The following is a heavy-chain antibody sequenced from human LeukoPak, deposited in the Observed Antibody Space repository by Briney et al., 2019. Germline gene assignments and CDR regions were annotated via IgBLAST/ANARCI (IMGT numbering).Heavy chain of an antibody. CDR1: GFTFSGHW. V-gene: IGHV3-7*01. D-gene: IGHD1-14*01. CDR2: INQGGSDK. Sequence: GGSLRLSCAASGFTFSGHWMSWVRQAPGKGLEWVANINQGGSDKYYVDSVKGRFTISRDNANNLLYLQMNSLRGEDTAVYYCTRDRSRAEDDWGQGPLVPVSS. CDR3: TRDRSRAEDD. J-gene: IGHJ1*01.